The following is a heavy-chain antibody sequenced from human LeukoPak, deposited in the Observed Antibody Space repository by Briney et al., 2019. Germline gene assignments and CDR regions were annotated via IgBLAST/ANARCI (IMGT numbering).Heavy chain of an antibody. CDR2: INPNSGGT. J-gene: IGHJ6*03. D-gene: IGHD3-9*01. Sequence: ASVKVSCKASGYTFTGYYMHWVRQAPGQGLEWMGWINPNSGGTNYAQKFQGRVTMTRDTSISTAYMELSRLRSDDTAVYYCARDPRLTGYYKYYYYYMDVWGKGTTVTVSS. CDR3: ARDPRLTGYYKYYYYYMDV. CDR1: GYTFTGYY. V-gene: IGHV1-2*02.